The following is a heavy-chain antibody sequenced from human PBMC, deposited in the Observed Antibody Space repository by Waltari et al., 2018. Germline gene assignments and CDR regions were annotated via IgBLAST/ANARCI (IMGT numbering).Heavy chain of an antibody. CDR1: GFAFRALV. CDR2: IWYDGRYE. V-gene: IGHV3-33*01. CDR3: ARDFASTYCFDY. Sequence: QVQLVESGGGVGRPGGCLGFSCAAFGFAFRALVMHWVRQAPGKGLEWVAVIWYDGRYEYYADSVKGRFTISRDNSKDTLYLQMNSLRAEDTAVYYCARDFASTYCFDYWGQGTLVTVSS. J-gene: IGHJ4*02.